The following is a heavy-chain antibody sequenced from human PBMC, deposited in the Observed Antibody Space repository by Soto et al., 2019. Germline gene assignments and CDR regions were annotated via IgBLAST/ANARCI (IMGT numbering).Heavy chain of an antibody. CDR1: GGSISSNNW. CDR2: IYHSGTT. J-gene: IGHJ1*01. V-gene: IGHV4-4*02. D-gene: IGHD3-10*01. CDR3: AGRRDGWGSLDS. Sequence: QVQLQESGPGLVKPSGTLSLTCAVSGGSISSNNWWIWVRQPPGKGLEWIGEIYHSGTTGYNPSLKSRAPIPEAKSKNQFPLRLGSVTAADPAVYYWAGRRDGWGSLDSWGKGTLLPVSS.